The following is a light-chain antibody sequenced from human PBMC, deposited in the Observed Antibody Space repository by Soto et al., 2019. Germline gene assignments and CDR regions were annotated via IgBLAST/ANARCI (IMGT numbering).Light chain of an antibody. CDR3: QHYNSYSEA. V-gene: IGKV1-5*03. CDR1: QTISSW. Sequence: DIEMSQSRSTLSGSVGDRVTITCRASQTISSWLAWYQQKPGKAPKLLIYKASTLKSGVPSRFSGSGSGTEFTLTISSLQPDDFATYYCQHYNSYSEAFGQGTKVDI. CDR2: KAS. J-gene: IGKJ1*01.